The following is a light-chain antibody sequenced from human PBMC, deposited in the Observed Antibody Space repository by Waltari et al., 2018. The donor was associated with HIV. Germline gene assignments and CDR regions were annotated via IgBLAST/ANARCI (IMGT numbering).Light chain of an antibody. J-gene: IGLJ1*01. CDR1: SSNIGSNY. CDR3: AACDDSLSGQV. CDR2: RNN. Sequence: QSVLTQPPSASGTPGPRVTISCSGSSSNIGSNYVYWYQQLPGTTPKLLIYRNNQRPSGVPDRISGSKSATSASLAISGLRSEDEADFSCAACDDSLSGQVFGPGTKVTVL. V-gene: IGLV1-47*01.